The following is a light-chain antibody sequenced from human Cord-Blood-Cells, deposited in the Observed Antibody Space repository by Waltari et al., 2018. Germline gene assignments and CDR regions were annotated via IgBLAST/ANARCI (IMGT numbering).Light chain of an antibody. V-gene: IGKV3-15*01. CDR2: GAS. J-gene: IGKJ4*01. CDR1: QSASSN. Sequence: EIVMTQSPATLSVSPGERATLSCRARQSASSNFAWYQQKPGQAPRLLIYGASTRATGIPARFSGSGSGTEFTLTISSLQSEDFAVYYCQQYNNWPPLTFGGGTKVEIK. CDR3: QQYNNWPPLT.